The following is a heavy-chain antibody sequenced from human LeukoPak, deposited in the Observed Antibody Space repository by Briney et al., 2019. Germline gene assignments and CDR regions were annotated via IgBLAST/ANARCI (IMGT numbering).Heavy chain of an antibody. CDR3: AGVRGVKAFDS. CDR1: GFTFRTYA. J-gene: IGHJ4*02. V-gene: IGHV3-23*01. CDR2: ISGTGDNT. Sequence: GGSLRLSCGASGFTFRTYAMSWVRQAPGKGLEWVSTISGTGDNTYYADSVKGRFTISRDNSKNTLYLHMNSLTAEDTAVYYCAGVRGVKAFDSWGQGSLVTVSS. D-gene: IGHD3-10*01.